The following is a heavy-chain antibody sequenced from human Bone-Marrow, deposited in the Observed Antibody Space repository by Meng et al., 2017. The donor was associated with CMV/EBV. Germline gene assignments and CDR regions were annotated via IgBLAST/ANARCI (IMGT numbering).Heavy chain of an antibody. CDR1: GFTFSSYW. J-gene: IGHJ4*02. V-gene: IGHV3-74*03. CDR3: GRDLTGERDL. Sequence: VWCGAGLVPPGGSLRLSCADSGFTFSSYWMHWVRQVPGEGLMWVSRINTDGSFTSYADSVKGRFTISRDNAKNTLYLQMNSLRVDDSAVYYCGRDLTGERDLWGQGTLVTVSS. D-gene: IGHD7-27*01. CDR2: INTDGSFT.